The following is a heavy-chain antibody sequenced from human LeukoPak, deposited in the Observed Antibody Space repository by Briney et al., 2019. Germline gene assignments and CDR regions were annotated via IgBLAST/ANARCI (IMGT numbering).Heavy chain of an antibody. J-gene: IGHJ4*02. D-gene: IGHD3-22*01. Sequence: ASVKVSCKASGGTFSSYAISWVRQAPGQGLEWMGGIIPIFGTANYAQKFQGRVTITADESTSTAYMELSSLRSEDTAVYYCARAPNYYDIDYWGQGTLSPSPQ. V-gene: IGHV1-69*13. CDR1: GGTFSSYA. CDR3: ARAPNYYDIDY. CDR2: IIPIFGTA.